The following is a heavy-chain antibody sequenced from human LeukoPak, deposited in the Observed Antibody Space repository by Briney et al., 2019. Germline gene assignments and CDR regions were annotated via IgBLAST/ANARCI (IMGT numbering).Heavy chain of an antibody. D-gene: IGHD2-21*02. Sequence: GGSLRLSCTASGFTFGDYAMDWVRQAPGKGLEWVGFIRSRAYGGTTEYAASVKGRFTISRDDSKSIAYLQMNSLKTEDTAVYYCSRESAEPTAKFDYWGQGTLVTVSS. CDR2: IRSRAYGGTT. J-gene: IGHJ4*02. CDR3: SRESAEPTAKFDY. CDR1: GFTFGDYA. V-gene: IGHV3-49*04.